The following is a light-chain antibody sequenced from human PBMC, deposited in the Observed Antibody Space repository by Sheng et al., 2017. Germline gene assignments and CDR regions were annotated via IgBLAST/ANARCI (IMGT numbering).Light chain of an antibody. CDR3: MQALRTPT. Sequence: DIVMTQSPLSLPVTLGEPASISCKSSESLLYTNGHNYLDWYLQRPGQSPQLLIYWGSYRASGVPDRFSVSGSGTDFTLNISRVEAEDVGVYYCMQALRTPTFGGGTKVEIK. CDR2: WGS. J-gene: IGKJ4*01. CDR1: ESLLYTNGHNY. V-gene: IGKV2-28*01.